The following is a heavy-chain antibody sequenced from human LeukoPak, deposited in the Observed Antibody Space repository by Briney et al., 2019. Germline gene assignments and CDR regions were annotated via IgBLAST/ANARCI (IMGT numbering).Heavy chain of an antibody. V-gene: IGHV4-39*07. CDR3: ARDQPSGSYSHYYYYGMDV. CDR2: IYYSGST. Sequence: SETLSLTCTVSGGSISSSSYYWGWIRQPPGKGLEWIGSIYYSGSTYYNPSLKSRVTISVDTSKNQFSLKLSSVTAADTAVYYCARDQPSGSYSHYYYYGMDVWGQGTTVTVSS. D-gene: IGHD1-26*01. CDR1: GGSISSSSYY. J-gene: IGHJ6*02.